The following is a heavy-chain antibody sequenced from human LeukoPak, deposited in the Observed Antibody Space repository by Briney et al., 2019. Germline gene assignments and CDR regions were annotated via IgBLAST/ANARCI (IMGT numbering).Heavy chain of an antibody. V-gene: IGHV3-11*01. CDR1: GFTFSDYY. D-gene: IGHD3-3*01. CDR3: ARWRDFWNYGMDV. CDR2: ISSRGSTI. J-gene: IGHJ6*02. Sequence: PGGSLRLSCAASGFTFSDYYMSGIRQAPGKGREGGSYISSRGSTIYYADSVKGRFTISRDNAKNSLYLQMNSLRAEDTAVYYCARWRDFWNYGMDVWGQGPTVTVSS.